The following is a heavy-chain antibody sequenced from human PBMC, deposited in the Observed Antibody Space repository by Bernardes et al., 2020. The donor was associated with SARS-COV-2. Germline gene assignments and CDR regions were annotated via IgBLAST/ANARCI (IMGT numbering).Heavy chain of an antibody. CDR3: ATLGSRSDY. CDR1: GFFFNNYA. Sequence: GGSLRLSCSASGFFFNNYAMSWVRQAPGKGLEWVSSIGDSGTNIYYADSVRGRFTISRDNSKNTLYLQMNSLRVDDTAVYYCATLGSRSDYWGQGTLVTVSS. D-gene: IGHD3-10*01. J-gene: IGHJ4*02. V-gene: IGHV3-23*01. CDR2: IGDSGTNI.